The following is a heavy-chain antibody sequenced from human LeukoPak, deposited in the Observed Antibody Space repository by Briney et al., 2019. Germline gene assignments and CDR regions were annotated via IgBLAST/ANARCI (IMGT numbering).Heavy chain of an antibody. Sequence: GGSLRPSCAASGFTFDDYGMSWVRQAPGKGLEWVSGINWNGGSTGYADSVKGRFTISRGNAKNSLYLQMNSLRAEDTALYYCARPTLIEATTPPDYWGQGTLVTVSS. J-gene: IGHJ4*02. CDR2: INWNGGST. CDR1: GFTFDDYG. V-gene: IGHV3-20*04. CDR3: ARPTLIEATTPPDY. D-gene: IGHD5-12*01.